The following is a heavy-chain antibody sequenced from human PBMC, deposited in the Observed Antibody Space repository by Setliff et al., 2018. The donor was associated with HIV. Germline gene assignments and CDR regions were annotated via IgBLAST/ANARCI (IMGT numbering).Heavy chain of an antibody. CDR2: LNHSGNI. Sequence: KPSETLSLTCAVYGETFNDYFWTWIRQSPGKGLEWIGELNHSGNINQNPSLKSRVTISVATSKRQFSLKLTSVTAADTAVYYCARSGYCIGEVCYRGPLEYWGQGVLVTVSS. V-gene: IGHV4-34*01. D-gene: IGHD2-15*01. J-gene: IGHJ4*02. CDR3: ARSGYCIGEVCYRGPLEY. CDR1: GETFNDYF.